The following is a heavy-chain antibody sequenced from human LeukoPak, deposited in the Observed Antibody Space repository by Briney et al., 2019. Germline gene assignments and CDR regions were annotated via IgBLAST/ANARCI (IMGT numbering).Heavy chain of an antibody. CDR3: ARGPTYSNYGVRYYYYMDV. D-gene: IGHD4-11*01. V-gene: IGHV3-64*01. CDR1: GFTFRSYA. J-gene: IGHJ6*03. CDR2: ISSNGGST. Sequence: PGGSLRLSCAASGFTFRSYAMHWVRQAPGKGLEYVSAISSNGGSTYYANSVKGRFTISRDNSKNTLYLQMGSLRAEDMAVYYCARGPTYSNYGVRYYYYMDVWGKGTTVTVSS.